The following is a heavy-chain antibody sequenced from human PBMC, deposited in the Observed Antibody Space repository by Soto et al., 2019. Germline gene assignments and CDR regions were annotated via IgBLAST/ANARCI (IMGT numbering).Heavy chain of an antibody. CDR1: GGSILDSTYY. J-gene: IGHJ5*02. Sequence: SETLSLTCTVSGGSILDSTYYWAWIRQSPGKVLEWIVTMFYSGCTFYTPSLKSRVTMSLDTSNNQFSLKLSSVTASDTAVYYCERQASGYYYGWFDPWGQGTLVTVSS. D-gene: IGHD3-22*01. CDR2: MFYSGCT. CDR3: ERQASGYYYGWFDP. V-gene: IGHV4-39*01.